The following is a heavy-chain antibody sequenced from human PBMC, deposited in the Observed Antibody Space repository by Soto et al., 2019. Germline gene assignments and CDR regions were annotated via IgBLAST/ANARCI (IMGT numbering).Heavy chain of an antibody. CDR1: GYTFTSYA. J-gene: IGHJ3*02. Sequence: ASVKVSCKASGYTFTSYAMHWVRQAPGQRLEWMGWISANNGNTYYSQTFQGRVTMTTDTPTRTIYMELRSLRSDDTAVYYCARDLQFYSDSSGYRDVFDIWGQGTMVTVSS. CDR2: ISANNGNT. D-gene: IGHD3-22*01. CDR3: ARDLQFYSDSSGYRDVFDI. V-gene: IGHV1-3*01.